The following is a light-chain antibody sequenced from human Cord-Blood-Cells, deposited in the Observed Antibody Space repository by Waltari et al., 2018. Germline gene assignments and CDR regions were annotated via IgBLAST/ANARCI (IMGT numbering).Light chain of an antibody. J-gene: IGLJ3*02. CDR1: RSDVGTYDL. V-gene: IGLV2-23*01. Sequence: SALTQPASVSGSPGQSITISRTGTRSDVGTYDLVPWYQQHPGKAPKLMIYEGSKRPSGVSNRFSGSKSGNTASLTISGLQAEDEADYYCCSYAGSSTWVFGGGTKLTVL. CDR3: CSYAGSSTWV. CDR2: EGS.